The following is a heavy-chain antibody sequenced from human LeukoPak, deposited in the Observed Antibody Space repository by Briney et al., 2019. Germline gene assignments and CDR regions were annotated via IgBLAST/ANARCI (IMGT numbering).Heavy chain of an antibody. J-gene: IGHJ4*02. CDR1: GFTFGDYA. D-gene: IGHD3-10*01. V-gene: IGHV3-23*01. CDR3: AKDMRSTVWLPY. Sequence: PGRSLRLSCTASGFTFGDYAMGWFRQAPGKGLEWVSDISSSSTIYYADSVQGRFTISRDNSKNTLYLQMNSLRAEDTAVYYCAKDMRSTVWLPYWGQGTLVTVSS. CDR2: ISSSSTI.